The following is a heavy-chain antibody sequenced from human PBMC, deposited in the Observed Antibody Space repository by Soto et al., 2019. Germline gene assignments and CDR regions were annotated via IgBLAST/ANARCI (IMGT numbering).Heavy chain of an antibody. Sequence: ASVKVSCKASGYRFNSYGLSWLRQAPGQGLEWMGWISAHNGDTKYAEKVQGRVTMTTDTSTSTAYMELSGLGSDDTAAYYCARNGKSPEALYYHDFKDVWRKGTTVIVSS. J-gene: IGHJ6*03. CDR3: ARNGKSPEALYYHDFKDV. V-gene: IGHV1-18*01. CDR2: ISAHNGDT. CDR1: GYRFNSYG.